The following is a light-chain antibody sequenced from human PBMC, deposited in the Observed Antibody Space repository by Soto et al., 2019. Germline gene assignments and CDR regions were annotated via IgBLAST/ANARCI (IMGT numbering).Light chain of an antibody. Sequence: EIVLTQSPGTLSLSPGERATLSCRASQSVSSSYLAWYQQKPGQAPRLPIYGASSRATGVPDRFSGSGSETDFTLTISRLEPEDFALYYCQQYGSSLFTFGPGTKVDIK. J-gene: IGKJ3*01. CDR1: QSVSSSY. V-gene: IGKV3-20*01. CDR2: GAS. CDR3: QQYGSSLFT.